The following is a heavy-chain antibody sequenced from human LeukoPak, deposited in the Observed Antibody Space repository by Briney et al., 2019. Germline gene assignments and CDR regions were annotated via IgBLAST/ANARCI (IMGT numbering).Heavy chain of an antibody. V-gene: IGHV3-21*01. CDR1: GFTFSSYS. D-gene: IGHD1-26*01. Sequence: GGSLRLSCAAPGFTFSSYSMNWVRQAPGKGLEWVSSISSRNTYIYYADSVKGRFTISRDNAKKSLYLQMNSLRAEDTAVYYCASEVGANLDYWGQGTLVTVSS. J-gene: IGHJ4*02. CDR2: ISSRNTYI. CDR3: ASEVGANLDY.